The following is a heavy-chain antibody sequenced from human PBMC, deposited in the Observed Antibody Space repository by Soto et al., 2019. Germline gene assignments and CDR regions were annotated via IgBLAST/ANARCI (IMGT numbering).Heavy chain of an antibody. J-gene: IGHJ3*02. V-gene: IGHV4-39*01. CDR3: AATGRDGYNYSGAFDI. D-gene: IGHD5-12*01. CDR2: IYYSGNT. CDR1: GGSISSSSYY. Sequence: SETLSLTCTVSGGSISSSSYYWGWIRQPPGKGLEWIGSIYYSGNTYYNPSLKSRVTISVDTSKNQFSLKLSSVTAADTAVYYCAATGRDGYNYSGAFDIWGQGTMVTVSS.